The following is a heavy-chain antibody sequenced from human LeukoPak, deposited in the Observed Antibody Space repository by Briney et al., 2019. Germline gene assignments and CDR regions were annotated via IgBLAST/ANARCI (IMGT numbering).Heavy chain of an antibody. V-gene: IGHV3-30-3*01. Sequence: GGSLRLSCAASGFTFSSYAMHWVRQAPGKGLEWVAVISYDGSNKYYADSVKGRFTICRDNSKNTLYLQMNSLRAEDTAVYYCARGCRYCSSTSFYFDYWGQGTLVTVSS. D-gene: IGHD2-2*01. CDR3: ARGCRYCSSTSFYFDY. CDR2: ISYDGSNK. J-gene: IGHJ4*02. CDR1: GFTFSSYA.